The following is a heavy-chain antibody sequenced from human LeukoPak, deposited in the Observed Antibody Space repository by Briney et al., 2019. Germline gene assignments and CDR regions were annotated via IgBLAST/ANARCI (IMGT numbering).Heavy chain of an antibody. CDR2: IGGSGSVT. Sequence: GGSLRLSCAASGFTFTSYAMSWARQAPGKGLEWVSTIGGSGSVTFYADSVKGRFTISRDKSKNTLYLQMNSLRAEDTAAYFCAREGDYDYWGQGTLVTVSS. J-gene: IGHJ4*02. CDR1: GFTFTSYA. CDR3: AREGDYDY. D-gene: IGHD4-17*01. V-gene: IGHV3-23*01.